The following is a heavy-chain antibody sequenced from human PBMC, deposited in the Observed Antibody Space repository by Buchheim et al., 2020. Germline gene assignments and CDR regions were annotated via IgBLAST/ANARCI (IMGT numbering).Heavy chain of an antibody. V-gene: IGHV3-23*01. Sequence: EVQLLESGGGLVQPGGSLRLSCAASGFTFSSYAMSWVRQAPGKGLEWVSAISGSGGSTYYADSVKGRFTISRDNSKNTLYLQMNSLRAEDTAVYYCAKTGSTYYDFWSGYDAWGFDPWGQGTL. J-gene: IGHJ5*02. CDR1: GFTFSSYA. CDR2: ISGSGGST. D-gene: IGHD3-3*01. CDR3: AKTGSTYYDFWSGYDAWGFDP.